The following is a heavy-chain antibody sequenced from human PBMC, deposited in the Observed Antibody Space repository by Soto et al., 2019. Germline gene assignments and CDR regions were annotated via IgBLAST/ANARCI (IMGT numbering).Heavy chain of an antibody. CDR2: INAGNGNT. D-gene: IGHD6-19*01. CDR3: ARVRQWLVWYYFDY. V-gene: IGHV1-3*01. J-gene: IGHJ4*02. Sequence: ASVKVSCKASGYTFTSYAMHWVRQAPGQRLEWMGWINAGNGNTKYSQKFQGRVTITRDTSASTAYMELSSLGSEDTAVYYCARVRQWLVWYYFDYWGQGTLVTVSS. CDR1: GYTFTSYA.